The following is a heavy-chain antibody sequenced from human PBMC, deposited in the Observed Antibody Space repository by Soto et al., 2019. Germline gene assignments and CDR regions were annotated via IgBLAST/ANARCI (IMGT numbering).Heavy chain of an antibody. J-gene: IGHJ6*02. CDR3: TPGDGWFGDPMTYYYGMDV. V-gene: IGHV3-73*02. CDR1: GFTFSGSA. Sequence: EVQLVESGGGLVQPGGSLKLSCAASGFTFSGSAMHWVRQASGKGLEWVGRIRSKANNYATAYAASVKGRFTISRDDSKNTAYLQMNSLKTEDTAVYYCTPGDGWFGDPMTYYYGMDVWGQGTTVTVSS. D-gene: IGHD3-10*01. CDR2: IRSKANNYAT.